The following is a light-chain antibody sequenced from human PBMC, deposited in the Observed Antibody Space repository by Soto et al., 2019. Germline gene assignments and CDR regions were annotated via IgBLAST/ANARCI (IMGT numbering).Light chain of an antibody. CDR2: VGS. Sequence: QSALTQPASVSGSLGQSITISCTGTRSDIGSYNLVSWYQHHPGKAPKLLIYVGSKRPSVVSIRFSGSRSGNTASLTISGLQAEDEADYYCCSYAGTSDPYVFGTGTKITVL. CDR1: RSDIGSYNL. J-gene: IGLJ1*01. V-gene: IGLV2-23*01. CDR3: CSYAGTSDPYV.